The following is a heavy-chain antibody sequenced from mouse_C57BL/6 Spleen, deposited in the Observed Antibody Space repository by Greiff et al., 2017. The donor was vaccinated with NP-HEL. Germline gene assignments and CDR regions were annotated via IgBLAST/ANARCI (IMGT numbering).Heavy chain of an antibody. CDR1: GFTFSSYA. CDR3: ARDYYGSSLYAMDY. D-gene: IGHD1-1*01. J-gene: IGHJ4*01. Sequence: EVKVEESGGGLVKPGGSLKLSCAASGFTFSSYAMSWVRQTPEKRLEWVATISDGGSYTYYPDNVKGRFTISRDNAKNNLYLQMSHLKSEDTAMYYCARDYYGSSLYAMDYWGQGTSVTVSS. CDR2: ISDGGSYT. V-gene: IGHV5-4*01.